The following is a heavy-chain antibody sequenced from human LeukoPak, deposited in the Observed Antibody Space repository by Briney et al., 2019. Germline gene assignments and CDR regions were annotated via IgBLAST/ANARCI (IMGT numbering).Heavy chain of an antibody. J-gene: IGHJ5*02. V-gene: IGHV4-34*01. CDR3: ARGLLFLKAFDP. CDR1: GGSFSVYY. Sequence: PSETLSLTCAVYGGSFSVYYWSWIRQPPGKGLEWIGEINHSGSTNYNPSLKSRVTISVDTSKNQFSLKLSSVTAADTAVCYCARGLLFLKAFDPWGQGTLVTVSS. D-gene: IGHD3-10*02. CDR2: INHSGST.